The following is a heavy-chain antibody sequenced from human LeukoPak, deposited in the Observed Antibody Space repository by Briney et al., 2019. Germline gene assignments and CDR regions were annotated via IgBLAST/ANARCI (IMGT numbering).Heavy chain of an antibody. CDR1: GGTFSSYA. CDR2: IIPIFGTA. CDR3: AESYGSGSHRIFDY. D-gene: IGHD3-10*01. J-gene: IGHJ4*02. V-gene: IGHV1-69*01. Sequence: SVKVSCKASGGTFSSYAISWVRQAPGQGLEWMGGIIPIFGTANYAQKFRGRVTITADESTSTAYMELSSLRSEDTAVYYCAESYGSGSHRIFDYWGQGTLITVSS.